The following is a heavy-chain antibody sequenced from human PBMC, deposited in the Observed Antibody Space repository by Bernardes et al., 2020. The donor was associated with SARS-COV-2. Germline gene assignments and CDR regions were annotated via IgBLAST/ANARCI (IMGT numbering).Heavy chain of an antibody. Sequence: GESLKISCKGSGYSFTSYWIGWVRQMPGKGLEWMGIIYPGDSDTRYSPSFQGQVTISADKSISTLQATVGSLGCYPLGDSTLEGRVVVGAPTMIDFPNPLQPLPWG. CDR3: EGRVVVGAPTMIDFPNPLQPLP. CDR2: IYPGDSDT. V-gene: IGHV5-51*01. D-gene: IGHD3-22*01. CDR1: GYSFTSYW. J-gene: IGHJ5*02.